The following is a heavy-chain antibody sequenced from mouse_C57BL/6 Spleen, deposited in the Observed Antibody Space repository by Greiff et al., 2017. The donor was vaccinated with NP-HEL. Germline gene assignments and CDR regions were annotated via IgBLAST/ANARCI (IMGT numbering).Heavy chain of an antibody. Sequence: VQGVESGAELVKPGASVKISCKASGYAFSSYWMNWVKQRPGKGLEWIGQIYPGDGDTNYNGKFKGKATLTADKSSSTAYMQLSSLTSEDSAVYFCARGGTTVEMFYWGQGTLVTVSA. CDR1: GYAFSSYW. CDR2: IYPGDGDT. V-gene: IGHV1-80*01. CDR3: ARGGTTVEMFY. D-gene: IGHD1-1*01. J-gene: IGHJ3*01.